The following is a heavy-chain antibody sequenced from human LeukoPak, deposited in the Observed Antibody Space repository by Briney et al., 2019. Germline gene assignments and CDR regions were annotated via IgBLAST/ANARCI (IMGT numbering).Heavy chain of an antibody. D-gene: IGHD3-10*01. Sequence: SETLSLTCAVYGGSFSGYYWSWIRQPPGKGLEWIGYIYYSGSTNYNPSLKSRVTISVDTSKNQFSLKLSSVTAADTAVYYCARYLVRGNPSRHFDYWGQGTLVTVSS. CDR3: ARYLVRGNPSRHFDY. CDR1: GGSFSGYY. V-gene: IGHV4-59*01. CDR2: IYYSGST. J-gene: IGHJ4*02.